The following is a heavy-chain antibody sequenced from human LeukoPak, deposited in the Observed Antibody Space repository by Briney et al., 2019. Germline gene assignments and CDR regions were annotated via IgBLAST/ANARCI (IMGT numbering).Heavy chain of an antibody. D-gene: IGHD3-22*01. V-gene: IGHV3-23*01. J-gene: IGHJ4*02. CDR1: GFTFSSYA. CDR2: ISGSGGST. CDR3: ARRRPGYYYDSSGSSAPDFDY. Sequence: GGSLRLSCAASGFTFSSYAMSWVRQAPGKGLEWVSAISGSGGSTYYADSVKGRFTISRDNSKNTLYLQMNSLRAEDTAVYYGARRRPGYYYDSSGSSAPDFDYWGQGTLVTVSS.